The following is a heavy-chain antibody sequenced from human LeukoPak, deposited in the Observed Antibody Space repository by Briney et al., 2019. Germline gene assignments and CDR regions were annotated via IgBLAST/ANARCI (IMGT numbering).Heavy chain of an antibody. V-gene: IGHV4-34*01. CDR2: INHSGST. Sequence: SETLSLTCTVYGVSFSGYSWSWIRQPPGKGLEWIGEINHSGSTNYNPSLKSRVTISVVMYKNQFSLKLSSVTAADTAVDYCARGGWRLPSVVWCKGNTVTVSS. J-gene: IGHJ6*04. CDR3: ARGGWRLPSVV. D-gene: IGHD2-15*01. CDR1: GVSFSGYS.